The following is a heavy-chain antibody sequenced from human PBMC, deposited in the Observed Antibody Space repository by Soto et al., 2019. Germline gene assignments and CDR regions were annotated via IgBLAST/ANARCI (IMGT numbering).Heavy chain of an antibody. D-gene: IGHD1-26*01. J-gene: IGHJ4*02. CDR2: VSGSGAST. V-gene: IGHV3-23*01. CDR3: AQALSPQVGDGWRFDS. Sequence: EVQLLESGGGLVQPGGSLRLSCAASGFTFSSYAMSWVRQAPGQGLEWVSVVSGSGASTYYADSVQGRFTISRDNSKNPLYLQMNSLGVEDTAVYYCAQALSPQVGDGWRFDSWGQGTLVIVSS. CDR1: GFTFSSYA.